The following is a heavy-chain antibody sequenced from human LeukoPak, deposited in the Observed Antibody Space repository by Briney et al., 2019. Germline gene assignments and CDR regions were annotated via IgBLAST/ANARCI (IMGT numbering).Heavy chain of an antibody. D-gene: IGHD3-16*01. CDR3: ARDLGHGDYYYYMDV. J-gene: IGHJ6*03. CDR2: IKQDGSEK. V-gene: IGHV3-7*01. Sequence: QPGGSLRLSCAASGFTFSYYRMSWVRQAPGRGLEWVANIKQDGSEKYYVGSVKGRFTISRDNAKNSLYLQMNSLRAEDTAVYYCARDLGHGDYYYYMDVWGKGTTVTVSS. CDR1: GFTFSYYR.